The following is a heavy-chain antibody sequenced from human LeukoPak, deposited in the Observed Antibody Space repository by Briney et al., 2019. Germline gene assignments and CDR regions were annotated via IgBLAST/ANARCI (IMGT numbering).Heavy chain of an antibody. CDR2: IIPIFGTA. Sequence: SVKVSCKASGGTFSCYAISWVRQAPGQGLEWMGGIIPIFGTANYAQKFQGRVTITADESTSTAYMELSSLRSEDTAVYYCARECRTSCYMDVWGKGTTVTVSS. CDR3: ARECRTSCYMDV. D-gene: IGHD2-2*01. J-gene: IGHJ6*03. CDR1: GGTFSCYA. V-gene: IGHV1-69*13.